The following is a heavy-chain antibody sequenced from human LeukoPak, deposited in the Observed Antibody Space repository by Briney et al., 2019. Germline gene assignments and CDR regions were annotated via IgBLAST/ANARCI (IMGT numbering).Heavy chain of an antibody. Sequence: PGGSLRLSCAASGFTFSSYAMHWVRQAPGKGLEWVAVISYDGSNKYYADSVKGRFTISRDNSKNTLHLQMNSLRAEDTAVYYCARVSSGLLWFGELGVDYWGQGTLVTVSS. CDR1: GFTFSSYA. V-gene: IGHV3-30*04. CDR3: ARVSSGLLWFGELGVDY. J-gene: IGHJ4*02. CDR2: ISYDGSNK. D-gene: IGHD3-10*01.